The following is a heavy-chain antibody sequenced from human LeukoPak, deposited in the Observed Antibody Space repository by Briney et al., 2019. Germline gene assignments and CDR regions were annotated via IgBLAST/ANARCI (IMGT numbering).Heavy chain of an antibody. CDR3: AGEDSPYHTHVYYMDV. J-gene: IGHJ6*03. V-gene: IGHV3-9*01. D-gene: IGHD6-6*01. CDR2: ISWNSGSI. Sequence: GGSLRLSCAASGFTFDDYAMHWVRQAPGKGLEWVSGISWNSGSIGYADSVKGRFTISRDNAKNSLYLQMNSLRAEDTAVYYCAGEDSPYHTHVYYMDVWGKGTTVTVSS. CDR1: GFTFDDYA.